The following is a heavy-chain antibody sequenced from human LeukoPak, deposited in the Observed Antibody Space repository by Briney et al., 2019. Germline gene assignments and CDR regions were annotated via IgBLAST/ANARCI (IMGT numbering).Heavy chain of an antibody. CDR2: INHDGSIT. D-gene: IGHD6-13*01. CDR3: AKEHSSSWYVGDY. V-gene: IGHV3-74*01. CDR1: GFTITYYG. Sequence: GGSLRLSCAASGFTITYYGMHWVRQAPGKGLVWVSHINHDGSITNYADSVKGRFTISRDNSKNTLYLQMNSLRAEDTAVYYCAKEHSSSWYVGDYWGQGTLVTVSS. J-gene: IGHJ4*02.